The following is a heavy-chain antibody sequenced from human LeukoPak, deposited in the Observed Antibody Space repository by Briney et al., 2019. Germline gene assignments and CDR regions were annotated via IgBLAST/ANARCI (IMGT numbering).Heavy chain of an antibody. J-gene: IGHJ5*02. Sequence: ASVKVSCKASGYTFTGYYMHWVRQAPGQGLEWMGWINPNSGGTNYAQKFQGRVTMTRDTSISTAYMELSRLRSDDTAVYYCARDIYCSSTSCYTSFDPWGQGTLVTASS. V-gene: IGHV1-2*02. CDR2: INPNSGGT. CDR3: ARDIYCSSTSCYTSFDP. D-gene: IGHD2-2*02. CDR1: GYTFTGYY.